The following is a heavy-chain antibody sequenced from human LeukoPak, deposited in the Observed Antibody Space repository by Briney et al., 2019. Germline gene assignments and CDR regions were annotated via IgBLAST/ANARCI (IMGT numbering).Heavy chain of an antibody. CDR3: ARLGLGTKRGNSHSYGMDV. J-gene: IGHJ6*02. Sequence: PSETLSLTCSASGGSITNYYWNWIRQPAGTGLEWIGRIYITGSTNYNPSLKSRVTMSVDTSKNQFFLKLASVTAADTAVYYCARLGLGTKRGNSHSYGMDVWGQGTTVTVSS. CDR1: GGSITNYY. V-gene: IGHV4-4*07. CDR2: IYITGST. D-gene: IGHD3/OR15-3a*01.